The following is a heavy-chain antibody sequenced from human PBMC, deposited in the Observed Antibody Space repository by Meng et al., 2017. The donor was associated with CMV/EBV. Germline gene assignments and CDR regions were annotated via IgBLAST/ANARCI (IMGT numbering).Heavy chain of an antibody. J-gene: IGHJ4*02. CDR2: IYYSGST. D-gene: IGHD3-10*01. CDR1: GGSISSSSYY. CDR3: ARAWEFFDY. V-gene: IGHV4-39*01. Sequence: LRLSCTVSGGSISSSSYYWGWIRQPPGKGLEWIGSIYYSGSTYYNPSLKSRVTISVDTSKNQFSLKLSSVTAADTAVYYCARAWEFFDYWGQGTLVTVSS.